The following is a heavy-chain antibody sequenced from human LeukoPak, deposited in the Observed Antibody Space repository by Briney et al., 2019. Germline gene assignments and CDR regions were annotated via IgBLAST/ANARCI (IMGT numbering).Heavy chain of an antibody. D-gene: IGHD4-11*01. CDR2: ISSTTVI. CDR3: AREGDGSNSGFAY. CDR1: GFRFSGYN. J-gene: IGHJ4*02. V-gene: IGHV3-69-1*01. Sequence: GGSLRLSCAVSGFRFSGYNMNWVRQAPGKGLEWIAYISSTTVIYYADSVEGRFTVSRDNPHDSLYLQMSSLTLDDTAVYFCAREGDGSNSGFAYWGQGTLVTVSS.